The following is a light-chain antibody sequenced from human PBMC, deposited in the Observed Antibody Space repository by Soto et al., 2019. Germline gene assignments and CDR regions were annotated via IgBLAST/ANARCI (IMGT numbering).Light chain of an antibody. V-gene: IGKV3-11*01. CDR3: QQRRDWPLT. CDR2: DTF. Sequence: EIVLTQSPGTLSLSPGERATLFCRASQSVSSYLAWYQQKPGQAPRLLIYDTFNRATGIPARFSGSGSGTDFTLTISSLEPEEFAVYYCQQRRDWPLTFGGGTKVEIK. CDR1: QSVSSY. J-gene: IGKJ4*01.